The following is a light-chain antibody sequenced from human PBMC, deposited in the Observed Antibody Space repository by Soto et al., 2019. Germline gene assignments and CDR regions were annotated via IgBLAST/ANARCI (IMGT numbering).Light chain of an antibody. Sequence: DIQMTQSPSSLSASVGDRDTITCRACQGTSSRLGWYQQEPGKAPKLLIYAASTLKSGVPERFSGSGSGTDVALNISSLQPEDLATYYFQQTNSFPLSFGGGTKVEIK. CDR3: QQTNSFPLS. CDR2: AAS. CDR1: QGTSSR. J-gene: IGKJ4*01. V-gene: IGKV1D-12*01.